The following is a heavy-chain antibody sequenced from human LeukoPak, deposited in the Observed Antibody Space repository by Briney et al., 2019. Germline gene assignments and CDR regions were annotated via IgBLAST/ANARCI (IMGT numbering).Heavy chain of an antibody. CDR2: VSAYNGNT. J-gene: IGHJ5*02. CDR1: GYTFTSYG. V-gene: IGHV1-18*01. D-gene: IGHD2-2*01. Sequence: GASVKVSCKASGYTFTSYGIIWVRQAPGQGLEWMGWVSAYNGNTNYAQKLQGRVTMTTDTSTSTAYMELRSLRSDDTAVYYCARDPAPHVVVPAAWFDPWGQGTLVTVSS. CDR3: ARDPAPHVVVPAAWFDP.